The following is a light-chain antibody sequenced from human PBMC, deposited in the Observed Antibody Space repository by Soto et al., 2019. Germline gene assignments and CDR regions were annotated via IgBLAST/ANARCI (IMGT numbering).Light chain of an antibody. CDR3: QQRSNWLIT. CDR2: DAS. J-gene: IGKJ5*01. Sequence: EIVLTQSPATLSLSPGERATLSCRASQSVSSYLAWYQQKPGQAPRLLIYDASNRATGIPARLSGSGSGTDFTLTISSLDPEDFAVYYCQQRSNWLITFGQGTRLEIK. CDR1: QSVSSY. V-gene: IGKV3-11*01.